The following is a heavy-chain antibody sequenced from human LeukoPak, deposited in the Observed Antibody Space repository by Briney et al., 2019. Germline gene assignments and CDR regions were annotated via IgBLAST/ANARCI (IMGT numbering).Heavy chain of an antibody. V-gene: IGHV3-23*01. D-gene: IGHD6-19*01. Sequence: GGSLRLSCAASGFTFSSYAMSWVRQAPGKGLEWVSVISGSGGSTYYADSVKCRFTISRGNSRDTLYLQMNSLRAEDTAVYYCAKDFISGWYRDLGYWGQGTLVTFSS. CDR1: GFTFSSYA. CDR3: AKDFISGWYRDLGY. CDR2: ISGSGGST. J-gene: IGHJ4*02.